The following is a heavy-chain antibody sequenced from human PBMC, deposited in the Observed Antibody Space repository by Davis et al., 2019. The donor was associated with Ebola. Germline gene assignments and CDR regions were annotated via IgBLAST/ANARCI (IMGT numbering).Heavy chain of an antibody. CDR2: IRRDGSDK. V-gene: IGHV3-30*02. Sequence: PGGSLRLSCAASGFTFNNYGMHWVRQAPGKGLEWVAFIRRDGSDKYYADSVKGRFTISRDNSKSALFLQMNSLRVEDTAVYFCTKIGPQLGMDNWGQGTLVAVTA. D-gene: IGHD3-16*01. CDR3: TKIGPQLGMDN. CDR1: GFTFNNYG. J-gene: IGHJ4*02.